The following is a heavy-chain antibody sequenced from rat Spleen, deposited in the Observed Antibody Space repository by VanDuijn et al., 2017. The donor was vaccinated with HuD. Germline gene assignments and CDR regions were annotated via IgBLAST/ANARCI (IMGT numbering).Heavy chain of an antibody. Sequence: AVQLVESGGGLVQPGKSLKLSCSVSGFTFSSYGMHWIRQAPGKGLDWLAYISASSGTVYSDAVKERFTISRDNAKNTLYLQLNSLRSEDTAIYYCASGQPSGNYWGQGVMVTVSS. D-gene: IGHD3-4*01. V-gene: IGHV5-62*01. CDR2: ISASSGT. CDR3: ASGQPSGNY. CDR1: GFTFSSYG. J-gene: IGHJ2*01.